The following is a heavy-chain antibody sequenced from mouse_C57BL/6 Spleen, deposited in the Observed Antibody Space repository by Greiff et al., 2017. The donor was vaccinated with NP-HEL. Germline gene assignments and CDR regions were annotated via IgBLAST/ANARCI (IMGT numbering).Heavy chain of an antibody. V-gene: IGHV1-26*01. CDR1: GYTFTDYY. D-gene: IGHD1-1*01. CDR3: ARGPHYGFFDY. CDR2: INPNNGGT. Sequence: EVQLQQSGPELVKPGASVKISCKASGYTFTDYYMNWVKQSHGKSLEWIGDINPNNGGTSYNQKFKGKATLTVDKSSSTAYMELRSLTSEDSAVYYCARGPHYGFFDYWGQGTTLTVSS. J-gene: IGHJ2*01.